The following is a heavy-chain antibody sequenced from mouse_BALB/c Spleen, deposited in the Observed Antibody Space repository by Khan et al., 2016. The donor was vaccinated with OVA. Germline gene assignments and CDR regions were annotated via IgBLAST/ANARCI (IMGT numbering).Heavy chain of an antibody. CDR2: IRNKANGYTT. CDR3: ARDVTPGYFDY. CDR1: GFTFTNYY. V-gene: IGHV7-3*02. J-gene: IGHJ2*01. Sequence: EVQLQESGGGLVQPGGSLRLSCATSGFTFTNYYMSWVRQPPGKALEWLGFIRNKANGYTTDYSASVKGRFTISRDDSQSILYLQMNTLRAEDSATYYCARDVTPGYFDYWGQGTTLTVSS.